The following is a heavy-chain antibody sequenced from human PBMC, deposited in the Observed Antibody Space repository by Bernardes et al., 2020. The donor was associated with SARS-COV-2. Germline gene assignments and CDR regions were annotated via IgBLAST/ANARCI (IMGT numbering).Heavy chain of an antibody. J-gene: IGHJ5*01. CDR2: IWHDGSRA. CDR3: ATEDGEWLES. V-gene: IGHV3-33*01. D-gene: IGHD4-17*01. Sequence: ALRLSCAASGFTFRDYTMHWVRQAPGTGLEWVAVIWHDGSRAYYVDSVKGRFAISRDNSNNTLYLQMNNLRVEDTALYRCATEDGEWLESWGQGTLVTVSS. CDR1: GFTFRDYT.